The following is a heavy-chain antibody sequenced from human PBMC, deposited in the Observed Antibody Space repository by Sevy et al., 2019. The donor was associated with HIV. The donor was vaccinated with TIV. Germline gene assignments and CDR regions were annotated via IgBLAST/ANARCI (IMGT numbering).Heavy chain of an antibody. D-gene: IGHD2-15*01. Sequence: ASVKVSCKASGYTFTSYGISWVRQAPGQGLEWMGWISAYNGNTNYAQKLQGRVTMTTDTSINKAYMELRSLGSDDTAVYYCARDCSGGSCYHSYYGMDVWGQGTTVTVSS. CDR1: GYTFTSYG. J-gene: IGHJ6*02. V-gene: IGHV1-18*01. CDR2: ISAYNGNT. CDR3: ARDCSGGSCYHSYYGMDV.